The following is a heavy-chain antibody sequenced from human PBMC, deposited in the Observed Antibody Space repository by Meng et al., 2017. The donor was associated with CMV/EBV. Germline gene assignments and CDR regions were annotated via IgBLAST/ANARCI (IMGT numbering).Heavy chain of an antibody. V-gene: IGHV3-7*01. J-gene: IGHJ6*02. CDR2: IKQDGSEK. CDR3: ARDYHDWLPDYYYGMDV. CDR1: GFTFSSYW. D-gene: IGHD3-9*01. Sequence: GGSLRLSCAASGFTFSSYWMSWVRQAPGKGLEWVANIKQDGSEKYYVDSVKGRFTISRDNAKNSLYLQMNSLRAEDTAVYYCARDYHDWLPDYYYGMDVWGQGTMVTVSS.